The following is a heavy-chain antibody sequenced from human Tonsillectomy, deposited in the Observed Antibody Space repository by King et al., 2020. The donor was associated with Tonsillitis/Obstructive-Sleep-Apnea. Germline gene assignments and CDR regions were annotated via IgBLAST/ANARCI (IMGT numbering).Heavy chain of an antibody. Sequence: VQLVESGGGLVQPGGSLRLSCAASGFTFSSYTMHWVRQAPGKGLEYVSAISSNGGSTYYANSVKGRSTISRDNSKNTLYLQMGSLRAEDMAVYYCARGLVEDLNGYSSGWYLNWFDPWGQGTLVTVSS. D-gene: IGHD6-19*01. J-gene: IGHJ5*02. V-gene: IGHV3-64*01. CDR3: ARGLVEDLNGYSSGWYLNWFDP. CDR2: ISSNGGST. CDR1: GFTFSSYT.